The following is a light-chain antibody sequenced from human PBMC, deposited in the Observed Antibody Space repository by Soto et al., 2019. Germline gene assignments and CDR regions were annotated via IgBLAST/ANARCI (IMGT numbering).Light chain of an antibody. V-gene: IGKV3-20*01. Sequence: ESLLTHSPCTLSLSPAPSSTLSCRASQSVGDYLACYQHKPGQAPRVLRYGASNRATGIPDRFSGSGSGTDFTRTISRLEPEDFAVYYCQQYGSSGTFGQRTKVDIK. J-gene: IGKJ1*01. CDR2: GAS. CDR3: QQYGSSGT. CDR1: QSVGDY.